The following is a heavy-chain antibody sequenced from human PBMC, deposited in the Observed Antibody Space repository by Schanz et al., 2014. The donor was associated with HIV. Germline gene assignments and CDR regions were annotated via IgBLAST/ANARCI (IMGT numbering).Heavy chain of an antibody. CDR3: AKDRNHYDSRYRGKGNYYYYYGMDV. CDR2: ISYDGSNK. D-gene: IGHD3-22*01. V-gene: IGHV3-30*18. CDR1: GFTFDNYG. Sequence: QVPLVESGGGVVQPGRSLRLSCVASGFTFDNYGMHWVRQAPGKGLEWVAVISYDGSNKHYADSVKGRFTISRDNSKNTLYLQMKSLRPEDTAVYYCAKDRNHYDSRYRGKGNYYYYYGMDVWGQGTTVTVSS. J-gene: IGHJ6*02.